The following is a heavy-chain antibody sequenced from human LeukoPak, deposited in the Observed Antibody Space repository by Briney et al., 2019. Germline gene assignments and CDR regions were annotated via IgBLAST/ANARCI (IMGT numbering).Heavy chain of an antibody. V-gene: IGHV3-30*18. CDR2: ISYDGSNK. CDR3: AKDNAYYYADY. Sequence: GGSLRLSCAASGFTFSSYGMHWVRQAPGKGLEWVAVISYDGSNKYYADSVKGRFTISRDNSKNTLYLQMDSLRAEDTAVYYCAKDNAYYYADYWGQGALVTVSS. J-gene: IGHJ4*02. CDR1: GFTFSSYG. D-gene: IGHD3-10*01.